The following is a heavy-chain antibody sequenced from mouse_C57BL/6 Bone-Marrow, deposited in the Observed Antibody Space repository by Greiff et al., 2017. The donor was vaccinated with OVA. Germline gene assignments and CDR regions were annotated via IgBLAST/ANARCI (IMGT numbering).Heavy chain of an antibody. Sequence: QVQLQQSGAELARPGASVKLSCTASGYTFTSYGISWVKQRTGQGLEWIGEIYPRSGNTYYNEKFKGTATLTADKSSSPAYMELRRMTAEDAAVYVCARHYSNSGFAYWGKGTLVTVSA. D-gene: IGHD2-5*01. V-gene: IGHV1-81*01. CDR1: GYTFTSYG. CDR2: IYPRSGNT. CDR3: ARHYSNSGFAY. J-gene: IGHJ3*01.